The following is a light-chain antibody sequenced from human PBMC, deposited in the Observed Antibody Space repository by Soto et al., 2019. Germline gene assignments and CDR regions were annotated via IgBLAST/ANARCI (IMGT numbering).Light chain of an antibody. CDR1: QGITSDF. Sequence: ESVLTQSPGTLSLSPGERATLSCRASQGITSDFLAWYQQKVGQAPRLLIYAASSRATGIPGRFSGSGSGTDFTLSISRLEPEDFAVYYCQHYDRYPPTFGGGTKVEIK. CDR2: AAS. V-gene: IGKV3-20*01. CDR3: QHYDRYPPT. J-gene: IGKJ4*01.